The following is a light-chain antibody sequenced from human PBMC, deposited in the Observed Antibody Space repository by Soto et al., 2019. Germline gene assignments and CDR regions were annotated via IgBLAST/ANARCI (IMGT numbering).Light chain of an antibody. Sequence: ESVLAQSAGTLSLSPGERANLSCMASQSVSNNYLAWYQQKPGQAPRLLIYGASNRATGIPDRFSGSGSGTDFTLTISRLEPEDFAVYYCQQYGSSGTFGQGTKVDIK. J-gene: IGKJ1*01. CDR2: GAS. CDR1: QSVSNNY. CDR3: QQYGSSGT. V-gene: IGKV3-20*01.